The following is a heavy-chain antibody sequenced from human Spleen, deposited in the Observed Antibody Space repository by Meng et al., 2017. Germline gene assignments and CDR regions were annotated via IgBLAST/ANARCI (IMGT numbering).Heavy chain of an antibody. CDR1: GFSFSEYY. CDR2: ISSRTNAI. Sequence: GGPLRPSCAASGFSFSEYYMNWTRRAPGKGLEWVSYISSRTNAIYYADSVKGRFTISRDNAESSLSLQMNSLRAEDTAVYYCARDKGGWFFDYWGQGTLVTVSS. V-gene: IGHV3-11*04. D-gene: IGHD6-19*01. CDR3: ARDKGGWFFDY. J-gene: IGHJ4*02.